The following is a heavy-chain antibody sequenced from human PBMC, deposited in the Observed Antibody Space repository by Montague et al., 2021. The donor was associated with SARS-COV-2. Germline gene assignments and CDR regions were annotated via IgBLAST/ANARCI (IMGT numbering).Heavy chain of an antibody. V-gene: IGHV4-59*01. Sequence: SETLSLTCTVSGGSISSYYWSWIRQPPGKGLEWIGYIYYSGSTNYNPSLKSRVTISVDTSKNQFSLKLSSVTAADTAVYYCARDVHIAARPADYYGMDVWGQGTTVTVSS. CDR2: IYYSGST. CDR1: GGSISSYY. J-gene: IGHJ6*02. CDR3: ARDVHIAARPADYYGMDV. D-gene: IGHD6-6*01.